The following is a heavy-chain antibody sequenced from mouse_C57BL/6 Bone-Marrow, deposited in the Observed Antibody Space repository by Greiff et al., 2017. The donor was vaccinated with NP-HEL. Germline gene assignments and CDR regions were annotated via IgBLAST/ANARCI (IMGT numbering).Heavy chain of an antibody. Sequence: EVQLVESGGGLVKPGGSLTLSCAASGFTFSSYAMSWVRQTPEKRLEWVATISDGGSYTYYPDNVKGRFTISRDNAKNNLYLQMSHLKSEDTAMYYCARESLYYYGSQFAYWGQGTLVTVSA. CDR3: ARESLYYYGSQFAY. CDR2: ISDGGSYT. J-gene: IGHJ3*01. CDR1: GFTFSSYA. V-gene: IGHV5-4*01. D-gene: IGHD1-1*01.